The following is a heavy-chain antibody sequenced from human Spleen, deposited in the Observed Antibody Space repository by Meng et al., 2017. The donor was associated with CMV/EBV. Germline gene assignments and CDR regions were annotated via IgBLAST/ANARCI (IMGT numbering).Heavy chain of an antibody. V-gene: IGHV4-34*01. D-gene: IGHD2/OR15-2a*01. J-gene: IGHJ1*01. CDR2: INESDRT. CDR1: GGSFSGYY. CDR3: ARGRYCKSLNCLKSYFQH. Sequence: SETLSLTCGVFGGSFSGYYWHWIRQPPGKGLEWIGEINESDRTDYRSSLKSRVTISVDTSKNQVSLNLTSVTAADTAVYYCARGRYCKSLNCLKSYFQHWGQGTLVTVSS.